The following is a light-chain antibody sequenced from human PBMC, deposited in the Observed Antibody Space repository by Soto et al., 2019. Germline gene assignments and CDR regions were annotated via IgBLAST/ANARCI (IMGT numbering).Light chain of an antibody. Sequence: EIQMTQSASNMVASVGGRVISTCRASQSISSWLAWYQQKPGKDPKLLIYDASSLESGVPSRFSGSGSGTEFTLTIRRLKPDEFATYYCKQYNSLWTVGHGTKVEIK. CDR3: KQYNSLWT. V-gene: IGKV1-5*01. CDR1: QSISSW. CDR2: DAS. J-gene: IGKJ1*01.